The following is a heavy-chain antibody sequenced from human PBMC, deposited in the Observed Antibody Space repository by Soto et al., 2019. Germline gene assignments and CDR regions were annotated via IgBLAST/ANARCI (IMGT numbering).Heavy chain of an antibody. J-gene: IGHJ6*02. D-gene: IGHD5-12*01. CDR1: GYTFTIYG. CDR3: ARALGYSGYAGMDG. Sequence: QVQLVQSGGEVKKPGASVKVSCKASGYTFTIYGINWVRQAPGQGLEWMGWISPDNGNTNYAHKLQGRVTMTTDTSTCTAYMELRSLRSDATAVYYCARALGYSGYAGMDGWGPGTTVTVSS. CDR2: ISPDNGNT. V-gene: IGHV1-18*01.